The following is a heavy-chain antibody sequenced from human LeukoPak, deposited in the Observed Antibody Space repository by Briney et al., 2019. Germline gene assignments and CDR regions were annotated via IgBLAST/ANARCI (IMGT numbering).Heavy chain of an antibody. CDR2: IYPSSGGT. CDR3: ARQSDLGQFDL. V-gene: IGHV1-2*02. Sequence: ASVKVSCKASGHSFIIYYMHWVRQAPGQGLEWMGWIYPSSGGTKYAQKFQGRVTMTRDTSIGTAYMELSRLTSDDTAVYYCARQSDLGQFDLWGRGTLVTVSS. CDR1: GHSFIIYY. D-gene: IGHD7-27*01. J-gene: IGHJ2*01.